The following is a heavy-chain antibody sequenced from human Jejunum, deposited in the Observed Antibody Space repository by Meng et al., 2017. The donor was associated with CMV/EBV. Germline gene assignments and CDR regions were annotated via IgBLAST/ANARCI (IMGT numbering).Heavy chain of an antibody. V-gene: IGHV3-30*02. CDR3: AKDSYGERKFWSGYYADH. CDR2: IRFDGTNK. CDR1: YG. D-gene: IGHD3-3*01. J-gene: IGHJ4*02. Sequence: YGFHGVRQAPGKGLEWVAFIRFDGTNKFFIDSVTGRFSLSRDNSKNSVYLQMNSLGPDDTAVYYCAKDSYGERKFWSGYYADHWGQGTMVTVSS.